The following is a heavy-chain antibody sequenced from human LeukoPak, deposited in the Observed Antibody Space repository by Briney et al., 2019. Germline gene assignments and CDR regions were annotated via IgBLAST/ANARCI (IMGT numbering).Heavy chain of an antibody. CDR2: IYYSGST. D-gene: IGHD4-23*01. Sequence: SETLSLTCTVSGGSISSYYWSWIRQPPGKGLEWIGYIYYSGSTNYNPSLKSRVTISVDTSKNQFSLKLSSVTAADTAVYYCARGDYGGKPLGYWGQGTLVTVSS. J-gene: IGHJ4*02. CDR3: ARGDYGGKPLGY. V-gene: IGHV4-59*01. CDR1: GGSISSYY.